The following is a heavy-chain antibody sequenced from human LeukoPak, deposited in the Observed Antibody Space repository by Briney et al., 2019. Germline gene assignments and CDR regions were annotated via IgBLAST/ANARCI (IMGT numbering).Heavy chain of an antibody. J-gene: IGHJ4*02. CDR3: ARDGLYSSGWPYFDF. V-gene: IGHV3-48*03. CDR1: GFTFSSYD. CDR2: ISSGGSSI. D-gene: IGHD6-19*01. Sequence: PGGSLRLSCAASGFTFSSYDMNWVRQAPGKGLEWLSFISSGGSSIYYADSVKGRFTISRDNAKNSLYLQMNSLRAEDTAVYYCARDGLYSSGWPYFDFWGQGTLVTVSS.